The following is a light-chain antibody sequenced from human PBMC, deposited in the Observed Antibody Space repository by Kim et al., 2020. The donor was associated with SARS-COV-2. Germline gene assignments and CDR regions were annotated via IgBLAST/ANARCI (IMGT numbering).Light chain of an antibody. V-gene: IGKV3-11*01. CDR1: QSVSSY. CDR2: DAS. J-gene: IGKJ2*03. Sequence: EIVLTQSPATLSLSPGERATLSCRASQSVSSYLAWYQQKPGQAPRLLIYDASNRATGIPARCSGSGSGTDFTLTISSLEPEDFAVYYCQQRSNWPSYSFGQGTKLEI. CDR3: QQRSNWPSYS.